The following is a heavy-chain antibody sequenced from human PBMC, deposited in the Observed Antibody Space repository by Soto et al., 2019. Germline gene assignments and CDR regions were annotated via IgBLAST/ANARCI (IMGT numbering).Heavy chain of an antibody. Sequence: SETLSLTCTVSGGSISSYYWSWIRQPPGKGLEWIGYIYYSGSTNYNPSLKSRVTISVDTSKNQFSLKLSSVTAADTAVYYCARARDIVANTFDYWGQGTLVTVSS. CDR3: ARARDIVANTFDY. D-gene: IGHD5-12*01. CDR1: GGSISSYY. CDR2: IYYSGST. J-gene: IGHJ4*02. V-gene: IGHV4-59*01.